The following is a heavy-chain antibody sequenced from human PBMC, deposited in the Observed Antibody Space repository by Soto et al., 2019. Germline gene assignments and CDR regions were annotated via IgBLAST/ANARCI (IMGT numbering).Heavy chain of an antibody. CDR3: ARDRVYYYDNSGYYNFDY. CDR2: VSYDGSKQ. CDR1: GFTFSNYA. D-gene: IGHD3-22*01. V-gene: IGHV3-30-3*01. J-gene: IGHJ4*02. Sequence: QVQLVESGGGVVQPGRSLRVSCAASGFTFSNYAMHWVRQAPGKGLEWVAVVSYDGSKQFYADSVEGRFTISRDSSKITLYLHMDNLRDEDPAVYYCARDRVYYYDNSGYYNFDYWGQGTLVTVSS.